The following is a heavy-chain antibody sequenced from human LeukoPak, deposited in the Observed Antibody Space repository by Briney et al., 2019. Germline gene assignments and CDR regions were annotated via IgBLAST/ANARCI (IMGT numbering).Heavy chain of an antibody. J-gene: IGHJ5*02. V-gene: IGHV1-69*05. CDR1: GGTFSSYA. Sequence: ASVKVSCKASGGTFSSYAISWVRQAPGQGLEWMGGIIPIFGTANYAQKFQGRVTITTDESTSTAYMELSSLRSEDTAVYYCARNYMYYGSGVKWFDPWGQGTLVTVSS. CDR2: IIPIFGTA. D-gene: IGHD3-10*01. CDR3: ARNYMYYGSGVKWFDP.